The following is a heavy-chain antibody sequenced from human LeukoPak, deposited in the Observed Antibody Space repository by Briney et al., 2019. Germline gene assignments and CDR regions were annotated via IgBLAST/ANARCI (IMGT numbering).Heavy chain of an antibody. V-gene: IGHV3-33*03. J-gene: IGHJ5*02. CDR1: GFTFSSFG. Sequence: GRSLRLSCAASGFTFSSFGMHWVRQAPGKGLEWVAVIWFDGNSKYHADSVKGRFTISRDNSKNTLYLQMNSLRAEDTAVYYCVKLRGLGVVPGDTWGLGTLVTVSS. CDR2: IWFDGNSK. D-gene: IGHD2-2*01. CDR3: VKLRGLGVVPGDT.